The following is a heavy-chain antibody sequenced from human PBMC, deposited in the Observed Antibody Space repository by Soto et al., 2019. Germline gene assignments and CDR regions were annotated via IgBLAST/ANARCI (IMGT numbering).Heavy chain of an antibody. J-gene: IGHJ3*02. V-gene: IGHV1-18*01. CDR2: ISAYNGNT. Sequence: ASVKVSCKASGYTFTDYDINWVRQAPGQGLEWMAWISAYNGNTNYAQNLQGRVTLTTDTSTSTAYMELRSLRSDDTAVFYCARVASSSRGYAFDIWGQGTMVTVSS. CDR1: GYTFTDYD. D-gene: IGHD6-13*01. CDR3: ARVASSSRGYAFDI.